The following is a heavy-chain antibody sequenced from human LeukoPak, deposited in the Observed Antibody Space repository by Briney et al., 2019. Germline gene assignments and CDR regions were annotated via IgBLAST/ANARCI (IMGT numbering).Heavy chain of an antibody. CDR1: GFTVSSNY. CDR2: IYSGGST. V-gene: IGHV3-66*02. CDR3: ARDWPGDNWFDP. J-gene: IGHJ5*02. D-gene: IGHD3/OR15-3a*01. Sequence: HGGSLRLSCAASGFTVSSNYMSWVRQAPGKGLEWVSVIYSGGSTYYADSVKGRFTISRDNSKNTLYLQMNSLRAEDTAVYYCARDWPGDNWFDPWGQGTLVTVSS.